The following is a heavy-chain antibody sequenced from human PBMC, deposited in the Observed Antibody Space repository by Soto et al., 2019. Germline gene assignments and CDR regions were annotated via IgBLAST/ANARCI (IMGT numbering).Heavy chain of an antibody. CDR2: ISSSSSYI. D-gene: IGHD4-17*01. CDR3: AGDPYPEGGATATVTTVDY. CDR1: GFTFSSYS. V-gene: IGHV3-21*01. Sequence: EVQLVESGGGLVKPGGSLRLSCAASGFTFSSYSMNWVRQAPGKRLEWVSSISSSSSYIYYADSVKGRFTISRDNAKNSLYLQMNSLRAEDTAVYYCAGDPYPEGGATATVTTVDYWGQGTLVTVSS. J-gene: IGHJ4*02.